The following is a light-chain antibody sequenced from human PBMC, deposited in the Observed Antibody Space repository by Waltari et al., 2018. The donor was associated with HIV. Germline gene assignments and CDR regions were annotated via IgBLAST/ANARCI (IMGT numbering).Light chain of an antibody. CDR2: GKN. V-gene: IGLV3-19*01. J-gene: IGLJ3*02. CDR1: SVRTYY. CDR3: NSRDTTGHWF. Sequence: SSELAQDPAVSMALGQTVRITCQGDSVRTYYASWYQQKPGQAPVLVFYGKNNRPSGIPDRFSGSSSGDTASLTITGAQAEDEADYYCNSRDTTGHWFFGGGTKVTVL.